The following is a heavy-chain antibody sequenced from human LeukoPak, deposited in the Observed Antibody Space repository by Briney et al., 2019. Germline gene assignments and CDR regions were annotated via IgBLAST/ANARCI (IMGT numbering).Heavy chain of an antibody. Sequence: SETLSLTCAVYGGSFSGYYWSWIRQPPGKGLEWIGEINHSGSTNYNPSLKSRVTISVDTSKNQFSLKLSSVTAADTAVYYCARPPVTMVRGVITPYYYYGMDVWGQGTTVTVSS. CDR3: ARPPVTMVRGVITPYYYYGMDV. CDR2: INHSGST. J-gene: IGHJ6*02. D-gene: IGHD3-10*01. CDR1: GGSFSGYY. V-gene: IGHV4-34*01.